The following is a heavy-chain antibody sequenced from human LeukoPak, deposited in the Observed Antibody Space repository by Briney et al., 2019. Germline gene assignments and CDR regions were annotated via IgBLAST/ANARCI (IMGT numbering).Heavy chain of an antibody. CDR2: IIPIFGTA. Sequence: GASVKVSCKVSGGTFSSYAISWVRQAPGQGLEWMGGIIPIFGTANYAQKFQGRVTITADESTSTAYMELSSLRSEDTAVYYCARGLGQQLAQPVDAFDIWGQGTMVTVSS. CDR1: GGTFSSYA. J-gene: IGHJ3*02. V-gene: IGHV1-69*13. D-gene: IGHD6-13*01. CDR3: ARGLGQQLAQPVDAFDI.